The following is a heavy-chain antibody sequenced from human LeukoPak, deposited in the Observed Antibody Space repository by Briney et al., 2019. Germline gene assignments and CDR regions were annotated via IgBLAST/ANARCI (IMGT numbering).Heavy chain of an antibody. CDR2: ISSSSSSYI. J-gene: IGHJ4*02. CDR3: ARDHCSSTSCPTSRFDY. V-gene: IGHV3-21*01. CDR1: GFTFSSYS. D-gene: IGHD2-2*01. Sequence: GGSLRLSCAASGFTFSSYSMNWVRQAPGKGLEWVSSISSSSSSYIYYADSVKGRFTISRDNAKNSLYLQMNSLRAEDTAVYYCARDHCSSTSCPTSRFDYWGQGTLVTVSS.